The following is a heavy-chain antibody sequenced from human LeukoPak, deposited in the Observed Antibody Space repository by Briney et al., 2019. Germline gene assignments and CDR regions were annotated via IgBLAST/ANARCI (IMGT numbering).Heavy chain of an antibody. CDR3: ARTLSGGSHYYYYMDV. CDR1: GVSISSYY. V-gene: IGHV4-4*07. D-gene: IGHD2-15*01. Sequence: SETLSLTCTVSGVSISSYYWIWIRQPAGKGLEWIGRIDTSGDTTYNASLKSRVTMSVDASKNHFSLRLSSVTAADTAVYYCARTLSGGSHYYYYMDVWGKGTTVSVSS. CDR2: IDTSGDT. J-gene: IGHJ6*03.